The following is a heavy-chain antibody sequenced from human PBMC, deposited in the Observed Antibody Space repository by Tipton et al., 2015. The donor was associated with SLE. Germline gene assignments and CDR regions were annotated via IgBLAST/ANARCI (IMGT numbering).Heavy chain of an antibody. CDR1: GFTFDDYG. J-gene: IGHJ4*02. CDR3: AKVASSGYFPFDY. Sequence: SLRLSCAASGFTFDDYGMSWVRQASGKGLEWVSTISGSGGSTYYVDSVKGRFTISRDNSKNTLYLQMNSLRAEDTAVYYCAKVASSGYFPFDYWGQRTLVTVSS. V-gene: IGHV3-23*01. CDR2: ISGSGGST. D-gene: IGHD3-22*01.